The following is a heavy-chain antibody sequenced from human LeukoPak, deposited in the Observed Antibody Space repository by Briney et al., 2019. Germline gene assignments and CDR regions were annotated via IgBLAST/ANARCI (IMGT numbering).Heavy chain of an antibody. D-gene: IGHD3-3*01. CDR3: ATHYDFWSGYYSLDV. Sequence: SETLSLTCTVSGGSISSSSYYWGWIRQPPGKGLEWIGSIYYSGSTYYNPSLKGRVTISVDTSKNQFSLKLSSVTAADTAVYYCATHYDFWSGYYSLDVWGQGTTVTVSS. J-gene: IGHJ6*02. CDR2: IYYSGST. V-gene: IGHV4-39*01. CDR1: GGSISSSSYY.